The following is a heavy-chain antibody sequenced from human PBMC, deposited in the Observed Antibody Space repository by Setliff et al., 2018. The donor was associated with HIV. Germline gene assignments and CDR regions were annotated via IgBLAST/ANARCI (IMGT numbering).Heavy chain of an antibody. V-gene: IGHV4-31*03. CDR2: IYYSGST. D-gene: IGHD1-20*01. J-gene: IGHJ5*02. CDR1: GGSISSGGYY. CDR3: ARDLITGTTGFSWFDP. Sequence: SETLSLTCTVSGGSISSGGYYWSWIRQHPGKGLEWIGYIYYSGSTYYNPSLKSRVTISVDTSKNQFPLKLSSVTAADTAVYYCARDLITGTTGFSWFDPWGQGTLVTVSS.